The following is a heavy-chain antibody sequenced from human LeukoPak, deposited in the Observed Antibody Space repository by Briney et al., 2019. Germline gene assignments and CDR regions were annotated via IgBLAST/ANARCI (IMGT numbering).Heavy chain of an antibody. CDR3: ARLIGVVYYGSGSYGSGWFYP. D-gene: IGHD3-10*01. J-gene: IGHJ5*02. V-gene: IGHV4-31*03. CDR1: GGXISSGGYY. CDR2: IYYSGST. Sequence: PSQTLSLTCTVSGGXISSGGYYWSWIRQHPGRGLEWIGYIYYSGSTYYNPSLKSRVTISVDTSKNQFSLKLSSLTAADTAVYFCARLIGVVYYGSGSYGSGWFYPWGQGTLVIVSS.